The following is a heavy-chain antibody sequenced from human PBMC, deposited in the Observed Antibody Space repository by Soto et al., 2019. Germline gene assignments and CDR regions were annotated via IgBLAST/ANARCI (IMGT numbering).Heavy chain of an antibody. V-gene: IGHV6-1*01. Sequence: SQTLSLTCAISGDSVSSNSAAWNWIRQSPSRGLEWLGRTYYRSKWYNDYAVSVKSRITINPDTSKNQFSLQLNSVTPEDTAVYYCARVPNPFRLKIGYEDAFDSWGQGTMVTVSS. CDR3: ARVPNPFRLKIGYEDAFDS. CDR1: GDSVSSNSAA. D-gene: IGHD5-12*01. J-gene: IGHJ3*01. CDR2: TYYRSKWYN.